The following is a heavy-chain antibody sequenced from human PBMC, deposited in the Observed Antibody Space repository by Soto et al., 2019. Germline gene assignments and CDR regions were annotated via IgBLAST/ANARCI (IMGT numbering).Heavy chain of an antibody. D-gene: IGHD2-15*01. CDR3: ARGYCSRGSCFLVDY. V-gene: IGHV1-2*02. J-gene: IGHJ4*02. CDR1: GYTFTGYY. Sequence: QVQLVKSGAEVKKPGASVKVSCKASGYTFTGYYMHWVRQAPGQGFDWMGWNNPNSGGTNYAQKFQGRVTMTRDTSISTAYMELSRLRSDDTAVYYCARGYCSRGSCFLVDYWGQGTLVTVSS. CDR2: NNPNSGGT.